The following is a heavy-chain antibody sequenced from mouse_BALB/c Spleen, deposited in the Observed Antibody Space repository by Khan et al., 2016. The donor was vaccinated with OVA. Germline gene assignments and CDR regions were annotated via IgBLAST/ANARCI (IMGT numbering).Heavy chain of an antibody. J-gene: IGHJ4*01. D-gene: IGHD4-1*01. CDR2: IWAGGTT. CDR3: ARGTDYHAMDY. V-gene: IGHV2-9*02. CDR1: GFSLTNYA. Sequence: QIQLVQSGPGLVAPSQSLSITCTVSGFSLTNYAVHWIRQPPGKGLEWLGVIWAGGTTNYNSALMSRLSISKDNSKSQVFLKMNSLQTDDRAFYYCARGTDYHAMDYWGQGTSVTVSS.